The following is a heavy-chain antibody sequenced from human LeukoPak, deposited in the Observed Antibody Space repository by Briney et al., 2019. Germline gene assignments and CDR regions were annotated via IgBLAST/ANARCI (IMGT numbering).Heavy chain of an antibody. CDR2: ITYRGSP. V-gene: IGHV4-34*01. CDR3: ATYGGDWKFDS. CDR1: DGSLDIYY. J-gene: IGHJ4*02. D-gene: IGHD2-21*01. Sequence: SDTLSLTCGASDGSLDIYYWMFVRQPPGKGLQWIGEITYRGSPYYHPSLKSRVTISIDASQRHVSLALNSVTAADTAVYYCATYGGDWKFDSWGQGTLVTVSS.